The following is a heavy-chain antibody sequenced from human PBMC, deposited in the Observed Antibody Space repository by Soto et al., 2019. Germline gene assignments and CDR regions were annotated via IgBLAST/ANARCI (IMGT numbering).Heavy chain of an antibody. Sequence: PSETLSLTCAVYGGSFSGYYWSWIRQPPGKGLEWIGEINHSGSTNYNPSLKSRVTISVDTSKNQFSLKLSSVTAADTAVYYCARGTLPPAWYFDYWGQGTLVTVSS. D-gene: IGHD2-2*01. CDR1: GGSFSGYY. V-gene: IGHV4-34*01. J-gene: IGHJ4*02. CDR2: INHSGST. CDR3: ARGTLPPAWYFDY.